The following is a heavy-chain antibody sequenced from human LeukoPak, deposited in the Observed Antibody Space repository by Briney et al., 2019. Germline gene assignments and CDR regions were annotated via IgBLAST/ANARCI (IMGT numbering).Heavy chain of an antibody. D-gene: IGHD3-3*01. J-gene: IGHJ4*02. V-gene: IGHV3-49*04. CDR3: TWSGLKIES. CDR2: IRSKAYGGTT. CDR1: GFTFGDYA. Sequence: GGSLRLSCTASGFTFGDYAMSWVRQAPGKGLEWVGFIRSKAYGGTTEYAASVKGRFTISRDDSKSIAYLQMNSLKTEDTAIYYCTWSGLKIESWGQGTLVTVSS.